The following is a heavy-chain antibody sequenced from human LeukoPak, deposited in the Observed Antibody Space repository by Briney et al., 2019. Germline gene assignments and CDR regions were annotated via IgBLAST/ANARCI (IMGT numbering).Heavy chain of an antibody. V-gene: IGHV1-18*01. CDR1: GYTFTSYG. CDR3: ARDRIYDSSGYPSPDAFDI. D-gene: IGHD3-22*01. Sequence: ASVKVSCKASGYTFTSYGISWVRQAPGQGLEWMGWISAYNGNTNYAQKLQGRVTMTTDTSTSTAYMELRSPRSDDPAVYYCARDRIYDSSGYPSPDAFDIWGQGTIVTVSS. J-gene: IGHJ3*02. CDR2: ISAYNGNT.